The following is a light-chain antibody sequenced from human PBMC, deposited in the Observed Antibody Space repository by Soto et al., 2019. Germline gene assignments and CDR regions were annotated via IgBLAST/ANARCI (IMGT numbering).Light chain of an antibody. CDR3: QQRISWT. Sequence: EIVLTQSPATLSLSPGERATLSCRASQSVSSFLGWYQQKPGQAPRLLIYDASNRATGIPPRFSGSGSGTDFTLTISSLEPEDFAAYYCQQRISWTFGQGTKVEIK. CDR1: QSVSSF. CDR2: DAS. J-gene: IGKJ1*01. V-gene: IGKV3-11*01.